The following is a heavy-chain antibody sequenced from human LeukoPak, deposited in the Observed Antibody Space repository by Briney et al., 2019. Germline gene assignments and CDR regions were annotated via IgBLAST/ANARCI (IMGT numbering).Heavy chain of an antibody. CDR2: INHSGST. CDR1: GGSFSGCY. CDR3: ARDKNDAFDI. Sequence: PSETLSLTCAVYGGSFSGCYWSWIRQPPGKGLEWIGEINHSGSTNYNPSLKSRVTISVDTSKNQFSLKLSSVTAADTAVYYCARDKNDAFDIWGQGTMVTVSS. V-gene: IGHV4-34*01. J-gene: IGHJ3*02.